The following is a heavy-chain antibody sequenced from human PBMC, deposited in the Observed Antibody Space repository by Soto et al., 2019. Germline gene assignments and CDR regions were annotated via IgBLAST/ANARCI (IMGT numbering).Heavy chain of an antibody. CDR2: INAGNGNT. CDR3: ARDPSYYGMDV. Sequence: QVQLVQSGAEEKKPGASVKVSCKASGYTFTSYAMHWVRQAPGQRLEWMGWINAGNGNTKYSQKFQGRVTITRHTSARTAYMELSSLRSEDTAVYYCARDPSYYGMDVWGQGTTVTVSS. V-gene: IGHV1-3*05. CDR1: GYTFTSYA. J-gene: IGHJ6*02.